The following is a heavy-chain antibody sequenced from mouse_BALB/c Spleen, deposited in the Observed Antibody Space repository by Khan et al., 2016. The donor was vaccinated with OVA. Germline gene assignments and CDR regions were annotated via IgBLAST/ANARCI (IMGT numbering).Heavy chain of an antibody. V-gene: IGHV3-2*02. CDR1: GYSITSDYA. J-gene: IGHJ2*01. CDR2: ISYSGST. D-gene: IGHD3-1*01. Sequence: DVQLQESGPGLVKPSQSLSLTCTVTGYSITSDYAWNWIRQFPGNKLEWMGYISYSGSTSYNPSLKSRISITRDTSKNQFFLQLNSVNSEDTATYYWGGGYDYWGQGTTLTVSS. CDR3: GGGYDY.